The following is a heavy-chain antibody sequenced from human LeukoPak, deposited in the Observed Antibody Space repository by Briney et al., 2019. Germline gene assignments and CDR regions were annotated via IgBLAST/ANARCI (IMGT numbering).Heavy chain of an antibody. CDR1: GYTCTSYG. Sequence: ASVKLSCKASGYTCTSYGISWVRQAPGQRLEWMGSISAYNGNTNYAQKLQGRVTMTTDTSTSTAYMELRSLRSDDTAVYYCARGKGIAARLAPNWFDPWGQGTLVTVSS. CDR2: ISAYNGNT. J-gene: IGHJ5*02. V-gene: IGHV1-18*01. CDR3: ARGKGIAARLAPNWFDP. D-gene: IGHD6-6*01.